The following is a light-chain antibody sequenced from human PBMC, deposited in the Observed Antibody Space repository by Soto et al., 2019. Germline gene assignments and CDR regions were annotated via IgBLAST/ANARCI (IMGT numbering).Light chain of an antibody. V-gene: IGKV1-39*01. CDR3: QQSDSTPPA. J-gene: IGKJ2*01. CDR2: ASS. Sequence: DIQMTQSPSSLSASVGDRVTITCRASQSISSYLNWYQQKPGKAPKLLIYASSSLQSGVPSRFSGSASGTDFTLTISKLQPEDFATYYCQQSDSTPPAFGQGTKLEIK. CDR1: QSISSY.